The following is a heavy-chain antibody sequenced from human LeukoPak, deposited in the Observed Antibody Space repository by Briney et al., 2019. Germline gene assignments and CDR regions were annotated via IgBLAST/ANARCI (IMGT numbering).Heavy chain of an antibody. V-gene: IGHV3-30-3*01. CDR3: AREIFNGFDI. Sequence: GRSLRLSCAASGXTFSSYAMHWVRQAPGKGREWVAVISYDGSNKYYADSVKGRFTISRDNSKNTLYLQMNSLRAEDTAVYYCAREIFNGFDIWGQGTMVTVSS. CDR2: ISYDGSNK. J-gene: IGHJ3*02. CDR1: GXTFSSYA.